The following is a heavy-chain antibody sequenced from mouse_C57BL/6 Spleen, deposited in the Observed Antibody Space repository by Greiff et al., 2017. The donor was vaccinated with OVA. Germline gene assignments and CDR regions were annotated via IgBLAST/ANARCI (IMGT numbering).Heavy chain of an antibody. D-gene: IGHD4-1*01. V-gene: IGHV5-17*01. J-gene: IGHJ2*01. CDR2: ISSGSSTI. Sequence: DVKLVESGGGLVKPGGSLKLSCAASGFTFSDYGMHWVRQAPEKGLEWVAYISSGSSTIYYADTVKGRFTISRDNAKNTLFLQMTSLRSEDTAMYYCAREGLTERYFDYWGQGTTLTVSS. CDR1: GFTFSDYG. CDR3: AREGLTERYFDY.